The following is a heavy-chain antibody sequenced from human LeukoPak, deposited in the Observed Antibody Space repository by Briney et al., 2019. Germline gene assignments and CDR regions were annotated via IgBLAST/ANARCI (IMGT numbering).Heavy chain of an antibody. V-gene: IGHV3-23*01. J-gene: IGHJ5*02. CDR3: AKSQPSAISWFDP. CDR2: VSGSGESI. CDR1: GFTFGSYA. D-gene: IGHD2-2*02. Sequence: GESLKISCAASGFTFGSYAMNWVRQAPGKGLEWVSAVSGSGESIYYADSVKGQFTISRDNSKNTLYLQMNSLRAEDTAVYYCAKSQPSAISWFDPWGQGTLVTVSS.